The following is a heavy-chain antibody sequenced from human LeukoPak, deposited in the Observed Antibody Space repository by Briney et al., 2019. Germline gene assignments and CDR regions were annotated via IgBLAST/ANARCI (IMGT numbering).Heavy chain of an antibody. Sequence: PGGSLRLSCAASGFTFSSYAMSWVRQAPGKGLEWVSAISGSGGSTYYADSVKGRFTISRDNSKNTLYLQMNSLRADDTAVFYCARDYSSSSGRPFDIWGQGTMVTVSS. CDR1: GFTFSSYA. CDR3: ARDYSSSSGRPFDI. D-gene: IGHD6-6*01. J-gene: IGHJ3*02. V-gene: IGHV3-23*01. CDR2: ISGSGGST.